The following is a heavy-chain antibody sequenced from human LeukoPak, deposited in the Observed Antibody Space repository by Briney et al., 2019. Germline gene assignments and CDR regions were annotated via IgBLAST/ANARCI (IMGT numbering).Heavy chain of an antibody. J-gene: IGHJ5*02. Sequence: GGSLRLSCVASGFTFRSYDMYWVRQAPGKGLEWVALIWYHGSNKDYADSAKGPFTISSDNSKNTLYLQMNSLRAEDTAVYYCARALAVAGTGGFDPWGQGTLVTVSS. CDR1: GFTFRSYD. CDR3: ARALAVAGTGGFDP. V-gene: IGHV3-33*01. CDR2: IWYHGSNK. D-gene: IGHD6-19*01.